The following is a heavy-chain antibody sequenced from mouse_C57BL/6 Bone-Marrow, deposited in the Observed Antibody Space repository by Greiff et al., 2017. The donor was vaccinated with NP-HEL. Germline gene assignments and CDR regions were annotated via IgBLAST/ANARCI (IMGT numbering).Heavy chain of an antibody. V-gene: IGHV14-4*01. J-gene: IGHJ3*01. CDR2: IDPENGDT. CDR1: GFNIKDDY. CDR3: TTMGAFAY. Sequence: EVQLVESGAELVRPGASVKLSCTASGFNIKDDYMHWVKQRPEQGLEWIGWIDPENGDTEYASKFQGKATITADTSSNTAYLQLSSLTSEDTAVYYCTTMGAFAYWGQGTLVTVSA.